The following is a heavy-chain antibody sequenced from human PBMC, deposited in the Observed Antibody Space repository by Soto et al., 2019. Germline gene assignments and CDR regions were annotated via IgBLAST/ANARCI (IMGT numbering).Heavy chain of an antibody. V-gene: IGHV3-30*18. CDR3: AKSASNYIGALDL. CDR2: ISYDGSNK. D-gene: IGHD4-4*01. Sequence: QVQLVESGGGVVQPGRSLRLSCAASGFTFRSYGMHWVRQAPGKGLEWVAIISYDGSNKFYADSVKGRFTLSRDNSGNTLYLQMNSLRAEDTAVYYCAKSASNYIGALDLWGQGTMVTVSS. CDR1: GFTFRSYG. J-gene: IGHJ3*01.